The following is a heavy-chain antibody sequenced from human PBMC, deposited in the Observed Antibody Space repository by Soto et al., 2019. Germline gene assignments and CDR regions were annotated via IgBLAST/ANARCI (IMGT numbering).Heavy chain of an antibody. D-gene: IGHD1-26*01. CDR1: GGSINNHY. CDR2: IYYSGST. J-gene: IGHJ4*02. Sequence: QVQLQESGPGLVKPSETLSLTCTVSGGSINNHYWSWIRQPPGKGLELIGYIYYSGSTNYNPSLRSRVTISVDPSKNQFSLKLRSVTAADTAVYSCARWVGHFDFWGPGTLVTVSS. V-gene: IGHV4-59*08. CDR3: ARWVGHFDF.